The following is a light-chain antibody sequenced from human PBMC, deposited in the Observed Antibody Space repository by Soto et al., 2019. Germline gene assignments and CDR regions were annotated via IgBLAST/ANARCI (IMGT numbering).Light chain of an antibody. CDR3: SSYAGSNNWV. Sequence: SALTQPPSASGSPGQSLTISCTGTSTDVGNYNYVSWNQQHPGKAPKLMISDVNRRPSGVPDRFSGSKSGNTASLTVSGLQAEDEADYYCSSYAGSNNWVFGGGTKLTVL. J-gene: IGLJ3*02. V-gene: IGLV2-8*01. CDR2: DVN. CDR1: STDVGNYNY.